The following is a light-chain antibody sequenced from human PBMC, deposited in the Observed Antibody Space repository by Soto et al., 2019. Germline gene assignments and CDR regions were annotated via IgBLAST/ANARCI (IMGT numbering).Light chain of an antibody. CDR1: SSNIGSKT. CDR2: NSY. CDR3: SSWDASLNGYV. V-gene: IGLV1-44*01. J-gene: IGLJ1*01. Sequence: QSALTQPPSASGTPGHRVXISCSGSSSNIGSKTVNWYQQLPGTVPKLLIYNSYQRPSGVPDRFSASKSGTSASLAISGLQSEDEADYYCSSWDASLNGYVFGTGTKVTVL.